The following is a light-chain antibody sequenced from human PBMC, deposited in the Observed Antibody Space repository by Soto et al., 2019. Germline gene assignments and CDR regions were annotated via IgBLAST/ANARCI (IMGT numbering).Light chain of an antibody. J-gene: IGKJ5*01. V-gene: IGKV3-11*01. CDR3: HQRQYWPPIT. Sequence: VLTQSAATLSLTPGERATLSCRTSLSVSVYLDWYQQKPGQAPRLLISDASNRATGIPARFSGSGSGTDFTLTISSLEPEDFAVYYCHQRQYWPPITFCQGTRLEI. CDR1: LSVSVY. CDR2: DAS.